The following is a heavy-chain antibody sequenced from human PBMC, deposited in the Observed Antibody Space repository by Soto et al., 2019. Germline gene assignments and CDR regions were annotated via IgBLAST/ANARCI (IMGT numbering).Heavy chain of an antibody. CDR3: ARDDVGEQWLVDY. D-gene: IGHD6-19*01. V-gene: IGHV1-69*08. CDR2: IIPILGIA. CDR1: GGTFSSYT. Sequence: QVQLVQSGAEVKKPGSSVKVSCKASGGTFSSYTISWVRQAPGQGLEWMGRIIPILGIANYAQKFQGRVTITADKSTSTAYMELSSLRWEDTAVYYCARDDVGEQWLVDYWGQGALVTVSS. J-gene: IGHJ4*02.